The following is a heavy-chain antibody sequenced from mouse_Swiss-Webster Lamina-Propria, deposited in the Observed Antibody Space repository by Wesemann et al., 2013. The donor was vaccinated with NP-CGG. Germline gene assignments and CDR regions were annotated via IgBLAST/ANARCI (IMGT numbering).Heavy chain of an antibody. CDR3: ARDGLTGFAY. D-gene: IGHD3-1*01. CDR1: GYTFTDYA. V-gene: IGHV1S137*01. J-gene: IGHJ3*01. CDR2: ISTYYGDA. Sequence: QVQLQQSGAELVRPGVSVKISCKGSGYTFTDYAMHWVKQSHAKSLEWIGVISTYYGDASYNQKFKGKATMTVDKSSSTAYMELARLTSEDSAIYYCARDGLTGFAYWGQGTLVTVSA.